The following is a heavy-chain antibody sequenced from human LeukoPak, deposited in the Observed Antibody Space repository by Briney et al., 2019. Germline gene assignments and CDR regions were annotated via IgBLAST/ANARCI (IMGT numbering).Heavy chain of an antibody. CDR2: IYTSGST. Sequence: SETLSLTCTVSGGSISSYYWSWIRQPAGKGLEWIGRIYTSGSTNYNPSLKSRVTMSVDTSKNQFSLKLSSVTAADTAVYYCAKNGQSGFSFDPWGQGTLVTVSS. CDR3: AKNGQSGFSFDP. CDR1: GGSISSYY. J-gene: IGHJ5*02. D-gene: IGHD2-8*01. V-gene: IGHV4-4*07.